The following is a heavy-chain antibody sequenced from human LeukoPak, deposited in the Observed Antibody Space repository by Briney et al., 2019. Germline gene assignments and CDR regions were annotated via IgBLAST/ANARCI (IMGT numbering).Heavy chain of an antibody. J-gene: IGHJ4*02. CDR2: IYHSGST. V-gene: IGHV4-30-2*01. CDR1: GGSISSGGYY. Sequence: SETLSLTCTVSGGSISSGGYYWSWIRQPPGKGLEWIGYIYHSGSTYYNPSLKSRVTISVDRSKNQFSLKLSSVTAADTAVYYCARQIYGSGSYYNFDYWGQGTLVTVSS. D-gene: IGHD3-10*01. CDR3: ARQIYGSGSYYNFDY.